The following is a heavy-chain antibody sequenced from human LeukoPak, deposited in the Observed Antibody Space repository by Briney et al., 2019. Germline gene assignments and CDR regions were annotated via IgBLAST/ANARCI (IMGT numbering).Heavy chain of an antibody. CDR2: IYHSGST. CDR3: ARPYTSGWFGAFDI. Sequence: SETLSLTCTVSGGSISSYYWSWTRQPPGKGLEWIGYIYHSGSTKYNPSLKSRVTLSVDTSKNQFSLKLSSVTAADTAVYYCARPYTSGWFGAFDIWGQGTMATVSS. D-gene: IGHD6-19*01. V-gene: IGHV4-59*08. CDR1: GGSISSYY. J-gene: IGHJ3*02.